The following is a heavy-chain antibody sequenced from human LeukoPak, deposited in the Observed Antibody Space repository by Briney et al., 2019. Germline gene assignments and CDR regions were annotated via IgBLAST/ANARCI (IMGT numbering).Heavy chain of an antibody. Sequence: RESGPALVKPTQTLTLTCTFSGFSLSTSGMCVSWIRQPPGKALEWLALIDWDDDKYYSTSLKTRFTISKDTSKNQVVLTMTNMDPVDTATYYCARIKYYDSSGYYYFDYWGQGTLVTVSS. J-gene: IGHJ4*02. D-gene: IGHD3-22*01. CDR1: GFSLSTSGMC. V-gene: IGHV2-70*01. CDR2: IDWDDDK. CDR3: ARIKYYDSSGYYYFDY.